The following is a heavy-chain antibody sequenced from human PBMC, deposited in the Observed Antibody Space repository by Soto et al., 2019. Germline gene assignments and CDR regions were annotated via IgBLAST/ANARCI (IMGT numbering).Heavy chain of an antibody. D-gene: IGHD3-3*01. CDR2: IYSGGST. Sequence: GGSLRLSCAASGFTVSSNYMSWVRQAPGKGLEWVSVIYSGGSTYYADSVKGRFTISRDNSKNTLYLQMNSLRAEDTAVYYCARDFSQSLGGYFDYWGQGTLVTVSS. J-gene: IGHJ4*02. CDR1: GFTVSSNY. V-gene: IGHV3-66*02. CDR3: ARDFSQSLGGYFDY.